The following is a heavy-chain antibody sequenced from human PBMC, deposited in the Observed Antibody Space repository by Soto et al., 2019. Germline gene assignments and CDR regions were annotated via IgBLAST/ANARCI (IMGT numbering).Heavy chain of an antibody. CDR3: PKPQMGVTRALDY. D-gene: IGHD1-26*01. Sequence: EVQILQSGGGLEQPGGSLRLSCAASGFTFSNYAMSWIRQAPGKGLEWVSTIRETGNTYYEDSVRGRFATSRDNSENTVSLPLTSLRAQDTAVYYCPKPQMGVTRALDYWGQGNLVTVTS. CDR2: IRETGNT. CDR1: GFTFSNYA. J-gene: IGHJ4*02. V-gene: IGHV3-23*01.